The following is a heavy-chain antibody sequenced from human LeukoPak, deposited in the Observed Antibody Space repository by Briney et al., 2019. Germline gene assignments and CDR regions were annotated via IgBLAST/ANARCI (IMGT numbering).Heavy chain of an antibody. V-gene: IGHV3-30*02. CDR1: GFTISNHG. CDR3: ARGLYYYDSSGYYSDDAFDI. D-gene: IGHD3-22*01. Sequence: GWSLRLSCAASGFTISNHGMHWIRQAPGKGLEWVAFIRYDGTTKYYADSVKGRFTISRDNSKNTLYLQMNSLRAEDTAVYYCARGLYYYDSSGYYSDDAFDIWGQGTMVTVSS. CDR2: IRYDGTTK. J-gene: IGHJ3*02.